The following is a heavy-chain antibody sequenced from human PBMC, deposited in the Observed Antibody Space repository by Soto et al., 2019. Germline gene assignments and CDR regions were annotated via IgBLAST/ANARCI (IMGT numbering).Heavy chain of an antibody. CDR1: GFTFSTYS. J-gene: IGHJ6*04. D-gene: IGHD3-22*01. CDR2: ISSSSSYI. Sequence: EVQLVESGGGLVKPGGSLRLSCAASGFTFSTYSMNWVRQAPGKGLEWVSSISSSSSYIYYADSVKGRFTISRDNAKNSLYLQMNSLRAEDTAVYYCARYDSSGYYGPYYYYGMDVWGKGTTVTVAS. V-gene: IGHV3-21*01. CDR3: ARYDSSGYYGPYYYYGMDV.